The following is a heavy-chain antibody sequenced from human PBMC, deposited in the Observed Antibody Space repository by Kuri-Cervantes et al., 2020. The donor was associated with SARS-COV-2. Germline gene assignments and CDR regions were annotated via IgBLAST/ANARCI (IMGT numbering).Heavy chain of an antibody. CDR1: GFTFSSYW. D-gene: IGHD1-26*01. Sequence: ETLSLTCAASGFTFSSYWMHWVRQAPGKGLVWVSRINSDGSSTYYADSVKGRFTISRDNSKNTLYLQMNSLRAEDTAVYYCAKDPTRNSGSDFDYWGQGNLVTVSS. CDR3: AKDPTRNSGSDFDY. J-gene: IGHJ4*02. CDR2: INSDGSST. V-gene: IGHV3-74*01.